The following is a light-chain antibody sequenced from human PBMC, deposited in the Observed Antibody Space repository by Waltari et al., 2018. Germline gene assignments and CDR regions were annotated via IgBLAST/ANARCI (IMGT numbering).Light chain of an antibody. Sequence: QSALTQPPSASGSPGQSVPISCTGTSSEVGGSEYVSSYQHLPGNAPKLIVYEVTQRPSGVPDRFSGSKSGNTASLTVSGLQAEDEAEYYCSSYARGNAVVFGGGTRLTVL. CDR1: SSEVGGSEY. V-gene: IGLV2-8*01. CDR3: SSYARGNAVV. CDR2: EVT. J-gene: IGLJ2*01.